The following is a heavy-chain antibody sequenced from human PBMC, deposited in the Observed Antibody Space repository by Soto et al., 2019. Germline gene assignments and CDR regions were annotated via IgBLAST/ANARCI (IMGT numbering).Heavy chain of an antibody. CDR2: IYSSGSP. CDR3: AIGSVWQDMNY. V-gene: IGHV4-4*07. CDR1: GVSISNYY. Sequence: PSETLSLTCTVSGVSISNYYWFWIRQPAGKGLEWIGRIYSSGSPDYNPSLKSRVTMSADTSKNQFSLRLHSLTAADTAVYYCAIGSVWQDMNYWGQGTLVTVSS. J-gene: IGHJ4*02. D-gene: IGHD6-19*01.